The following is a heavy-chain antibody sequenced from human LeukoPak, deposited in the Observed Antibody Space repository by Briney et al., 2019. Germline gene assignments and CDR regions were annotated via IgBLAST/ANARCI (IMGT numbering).Heavy chain of an antibody. D-gene: IGHD3-16*01. CDR3: ARTTDWGAFDI. J-gene: IGHJ3*02. Sequence: SETLSLTCSVSGGSISSHYWSWIRQPPGKGLEWIGYIYYSGSTNYNPSLKSRVTISVDTSKNQFSLKLSSVTAADTAVYYCARTTDWGAFDIWGQGTMVTVSS. V-gene: IGHV4-59*11. CDR2: IYYSGST. CDR1: GGSISSHY.